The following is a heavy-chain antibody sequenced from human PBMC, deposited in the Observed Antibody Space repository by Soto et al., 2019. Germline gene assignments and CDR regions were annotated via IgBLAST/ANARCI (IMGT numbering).Heavy chain of an antibody. V-gene: IGHV3-21*01. CDR1: GFTFSSYS. CDR2: ISSSSSYI. J-gene: IGHJ5*02. CDR3: ARDNSAWGLTGYYCLWFDP. Sequence: GGSLRLSCAASGFTFSSYSMNWVRQAPGKGLEWVSSISSSSSYIYYADSVKGRFTISRDNAKNSLYLQMNSLRAEDTAVYYCARDNSAWGLTGYYCLWFDPWGQGTLVTVSS. D-gene: IGHD3-9*01.